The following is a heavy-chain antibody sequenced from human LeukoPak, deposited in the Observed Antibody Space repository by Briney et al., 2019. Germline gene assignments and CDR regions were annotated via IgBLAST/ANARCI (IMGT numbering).Heavy chain of an antibody. CDR2: IYYSGST. V-gene: IGHV4-59*12. CDR1: GGSISSYY. Sequence: SETLSLTCTVSGGSISSYYWSWIRQPPGKGLEWIGYIYYSGSTNYNPSLKSRVTISVDTSKNQFSLKLSSVTAADTAVYYCARDPHYDFWSGLENWGQGTLVTVSS. J-gene: IGHJ4*02. D-gene: IGHD3-3*01. CDR3: ARDPHYDFWSGLEN.